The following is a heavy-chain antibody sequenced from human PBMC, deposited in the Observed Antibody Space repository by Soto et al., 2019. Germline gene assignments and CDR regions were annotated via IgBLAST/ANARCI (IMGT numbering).Heavy chain of an antibody. CDR3: ARDGRSSYSSGWYYFDY. D-gene: IGHD6-19*01. J-gene: IGHJ4*02. CDR2: INPSGGST. Sequence: QVQLVQSGAEVKKPGASVKVSCKASGYSFTSYYMHQVRQGPGQKLEWMGIINPSGGSTSYAQKFQCRVTMTRDTSTSTVYMELSRLRCEDMAVYYCARDGRSSYSSGWYYFDYWGQGTLVTVSS. CDR1: GYSFTSYY. V-gene: IGHV1-46*01.